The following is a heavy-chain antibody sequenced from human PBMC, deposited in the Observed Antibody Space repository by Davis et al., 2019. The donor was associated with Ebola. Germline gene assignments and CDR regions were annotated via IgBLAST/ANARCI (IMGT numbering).Heavy chain of an antibody. CDR1: GDSLPTTIAS. J-gene: IGHJ3*02. CDR2: TYFRSKWSI. V-gene: IGHV6-1*01. CDR3: ARGWLRTGLDI. Sequence: QTPSLTRAISGDSLPTTIASNWTRQSPSRGLAWLGPTYFRSKWSIDYAVPVKTRGTISSDTSRNQFSLQLNSVTPEDTAVYYCARGWLRTGLDIWGQGTMVIVSS. D-gene: IGHD5-24*01.